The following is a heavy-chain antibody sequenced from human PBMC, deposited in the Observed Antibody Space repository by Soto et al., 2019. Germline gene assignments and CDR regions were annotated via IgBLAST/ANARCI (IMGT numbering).Heavy chain of an antibody. V-gene: IGHV4-59*01. J-gene: IGHJ6*02. CDR1: GGSISSYY. CDR3: ARALGYQLLYPLYYYGMDV. CDR2: IYYSGST. Sequence: PSETLSLTCTVSGGSISSYYWSWIRQPPGKGLEWIGYIYYSGSTNYNPSLKSRVTISVDTSKNQFSLKLSSATAADTAVYYCARALGYQLLYPLYYYGMDVWGQGTTVTVSS. D-gene: IGHD2-2*02.